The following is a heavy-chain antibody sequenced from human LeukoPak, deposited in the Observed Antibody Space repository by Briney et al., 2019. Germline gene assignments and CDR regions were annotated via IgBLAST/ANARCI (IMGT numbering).Heavy chain of an antibody. CDR2: ISENI. Sequence: GGSLRLSCIASGFVFSRYNMNWVRQAPGKGLEWVAHISENIYYADYVEGGFTISRDNAKHSLYLKMRNLRVDDAAMYYCVREVGRPKTFYFDSWGRGTPVSVSS. V-gene: IGHV3-21*05. D-gene: IGHD3-16*01. CDR3: VREVGRPKTFYFDS. CDR1: GFVFSRYN. J-gene: IGHJ4*02.